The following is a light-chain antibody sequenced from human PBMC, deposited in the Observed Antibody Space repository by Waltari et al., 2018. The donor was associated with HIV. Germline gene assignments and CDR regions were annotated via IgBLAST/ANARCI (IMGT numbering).Light chain of an antibody. V-gene: IGLV1-44*01. CDR2: TNN. J-gene: IGLJ2*01. CDR1: SSNIGSNT. CDR3: AAWDDSLNGPV. Sequence: QSVLTQPPSASGTPGPRVTISCSGSSSNIGSNTVNWYQQLPGTAPKLLIYTNNRRPSGVPYRFSGSKSGTSASLAISGLQSEDEADYYCAAWDDSLNGPVFGGGTKLTVL.